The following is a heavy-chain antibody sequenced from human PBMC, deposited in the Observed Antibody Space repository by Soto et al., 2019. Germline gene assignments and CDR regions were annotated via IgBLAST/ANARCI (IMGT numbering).Heavy chain of an antibody. CDR3: AAGPDYYDSSGY. D-gene: IGHD3-22*01. J-gene: IGHJ4*02. CDR2: INPNSGGT. CDR1: GYTFTGYY. Sequence: ASVKVSCKASGYTFTGYYMHWVRQALGQGLEWMGWINPNSGGTNYAQKFQGRVTMTRDTSISTAYMELSRLRSDDTAVYYCAAGPDYYDSSGYWGQGTLVTVSS. V-gene: IGHV1-2*02.